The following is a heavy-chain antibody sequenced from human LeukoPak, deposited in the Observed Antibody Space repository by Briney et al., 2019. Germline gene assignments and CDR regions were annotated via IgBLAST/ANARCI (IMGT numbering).Heavy chain of an antibody. CDR1: GLTFSSYA. CDR2: VSGGGGST. CDR3: ASDGAKFGALTYYYYYMDV. D-gene: IGHD3-10*01. Sequence: GGSLRLSCAFSGLTFSSYAMTWVRQAPGKGLEWVSAVSGGGGSTYYADSVRGRLTISRDNSKNTMYLQMNRLKAEDTAVYYCASDGAKFGALTYYYYYMDVWGKGTTVTVS. V-gene: IGHV3-23*01. J-gene: IGHJ6*03.